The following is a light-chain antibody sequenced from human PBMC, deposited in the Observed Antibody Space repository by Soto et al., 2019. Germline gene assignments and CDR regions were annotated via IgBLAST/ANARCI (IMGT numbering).Light chain of an antibody. CDR3: QQYDTSPWT. CDR1: QSVRSSY. J-gene: IGKJ1*01. Sequence: EIVLTQSPGTLSLSPGGRVTVSCRASQSVRSSYLAWYQQKPGQAPGLLIYGASSRATGIPDRFSGSGSGTDFTLTISRLEPEDFAVYYCQQYDTSPWTFGQGTKVEI. V-gene: IGKV3-20*01. CDR2: GAS.